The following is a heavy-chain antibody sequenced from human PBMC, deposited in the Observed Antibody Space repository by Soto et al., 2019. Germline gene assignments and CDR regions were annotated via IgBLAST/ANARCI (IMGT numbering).Heavy chain of an antibody. Sequence: SETLSLTCAVYGGSFSGYYWSWIRQPPGKGLEWIGEINHSGSTNYNPSLKSRVTISVDTSKNQFSLKLSSVTAADTAVYYCASPLLYGYRDYWGQGTLVTVSS. CDR3: ASPLLYGYRDY. J-gene: IGHJ4*02. CDR1: GGSFSGYY. CDR2: INHSGST. D-gene: IGHD3-16*01. V-gene: IGHV4-34*01.